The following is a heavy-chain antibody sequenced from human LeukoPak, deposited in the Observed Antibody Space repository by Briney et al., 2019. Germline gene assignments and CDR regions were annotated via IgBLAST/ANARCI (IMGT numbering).Heavy chain of an antibody. CDR1: GGSISSGGYY. CDR3: ARPVTAVPYLDC. CDR2: IYYSGST. J-gene: IGHJ4*02. V-gene: IGHV4-31*03. Sequence: SETLSLTCTVSGGSISSGGYYWSWIRQHPGKGLEWIGYIYYSGSTYYNPSLKSRVTISVDTSKNQFSLKLSSVTAADTAVYYCARPVTAVPYLDCWGQGTLVTVSS. D-gene: IGHD6-19*01.